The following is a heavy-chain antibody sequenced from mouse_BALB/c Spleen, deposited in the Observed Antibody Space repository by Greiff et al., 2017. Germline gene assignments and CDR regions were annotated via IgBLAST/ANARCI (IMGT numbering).Heavy chain of an antibody. V-gene: IGHV5-6-4*01. CDR2: ISSGGSYT. CDR1: GFTFSSYT. Sequence: EVKLMESGGGLVKPGGSLKLSCAASGFTFSSYTMSWVRQTPEKRLEWVATISSGGSYTYYPDSVKGRFTISRDNAKNTLYLQMSSLKSEDTAMYYCTREDDGSRNFDYWGQGTTLTVSS. CDR3: TREDDGSRNFDY. J-gene: IGHJ2*01. D-gene: IGHD1-1*01.